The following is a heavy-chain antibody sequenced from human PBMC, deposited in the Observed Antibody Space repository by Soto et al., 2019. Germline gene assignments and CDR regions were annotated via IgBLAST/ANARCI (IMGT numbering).Heavy chain of an antibody. CDR1: GFTFDDYA. CDR2: INSDGSST. Sequence: PGGSLRLSCAASGFTFDDYAMHWVRQAPGKGLVWVTRINSDGSSTSYADSVKGLFTISRDNSKNTLYLQMNSLRAEDTAVYYCAKFHTGSEGDYFPWSNYYGMDVWGQGTTVTVSS. CDR3: AKFHTGSEGDYFPWSNYYGMDV. V-gene: IGHV3-74*01. J-gene: IGHJ6*02. D-gene: IGHD4-17*01.